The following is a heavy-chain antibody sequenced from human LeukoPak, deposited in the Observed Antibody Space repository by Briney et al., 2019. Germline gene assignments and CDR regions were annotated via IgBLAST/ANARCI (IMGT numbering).Heavy chain of an antibody. CDR2: INHSGST. CDR3: ARGSTVPVVAAFPYYYGMDV. V-gene: IGHV4-34*01. Sequence: SETPSLTCAVYGGSFSGYYWSWIRQPPGKGLEWIGEINHSGSTNYNPSLKSRVTISVDTSKNQFSLKLSSVTAADTAVYYCARGSTVPVVAAFPYYYGMDVWGQGTTVTVSS. D-gene: IGHD2-15*01. J-gene: IGHJ6*02. CDR1: GGSFSGYY.